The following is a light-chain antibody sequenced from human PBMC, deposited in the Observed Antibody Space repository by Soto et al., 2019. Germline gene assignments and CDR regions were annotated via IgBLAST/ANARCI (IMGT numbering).Light chain of an antibody. CDR2: DAS. CDR3: RQSFACPST. CDR1: QDVSSK. Sequence: EMVVTQSPATLSVSPGERVTLSCRTSQDVSSKLAWYQQKPGQPPSLLIYDASTWATGPPARFSGSGSGTEFTLTVTSLQPEDIALYFCRQSFACPSTFGGGTKVEIK. V-gene: IGKV3D-15*01. J-gene: IGKJ4*01.